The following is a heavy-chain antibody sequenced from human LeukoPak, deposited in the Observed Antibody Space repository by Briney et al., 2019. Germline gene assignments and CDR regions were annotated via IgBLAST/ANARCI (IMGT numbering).Heavy chain of an antibody. J-gene: IGHJ4*02. D-gene: IGHD1-26*01. Sequence: GGSLRLSCGASGFTFSNYLMSWVHQAPGKGLEWVASIKLDGSEKTYVDSAKGRFTISRDNAKSSLYLQMSSLRAEDTAVYFCARGRATWDYWGQGSLVTVSS. CDR1: GFTFSNYL. CDR3: ARGRATWDY. V-gene: IGHV3-7*01. CDR2: IKLDGSEK.